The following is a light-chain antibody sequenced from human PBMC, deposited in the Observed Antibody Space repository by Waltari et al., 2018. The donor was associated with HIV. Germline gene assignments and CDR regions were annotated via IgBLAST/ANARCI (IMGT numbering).Light chain of an antibody. CDR3: SSYTSSSTSVV. CDR2: DVS. V-gene: IGLV2-14*01. Sequence: QSALTQPASVSGSPGQSITISCTGTSSYVGGYNSVSWYQQHPGKAPKLMIYDVSNRPSGVSNRFSGSKSGNTASLTISGLQAEDEADYYCSSYTSSSTSVVFGGGTKLTVL. J-gene: IGLJ2*01. CDR1: SSYVGGYNS.